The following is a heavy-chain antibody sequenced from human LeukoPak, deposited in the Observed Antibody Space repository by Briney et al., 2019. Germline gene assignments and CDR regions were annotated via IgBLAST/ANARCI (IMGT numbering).Heavy chain of an antibody. CDR2: ISGSGCRT. CDR3: AKDRYITMVRGVISDYYGMDV. V-gene: IGHV3-23*01. J-gene: IGHJ6*02. Sequence: GGSLTLFCAASVFTFSSYAMSWLRQARGKGLEWVSAISGSGCRTYYADSVKGRFTISRDNSKNTLYLQMNSLRAEDTAVYYCAKDRYITMVRGVISDYYGMDVWGQGTTVTVSS. CDR1: VFTFSSYA. D-gene: IGHD3-10*01.